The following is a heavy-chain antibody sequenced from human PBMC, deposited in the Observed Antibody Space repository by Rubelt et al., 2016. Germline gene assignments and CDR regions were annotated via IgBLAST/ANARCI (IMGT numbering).Heavy chain of an antibody. J-gene: IGHJ4*02. CDR2: INPSGGST. D-gene: IGHD5-24*01. Sequence: QVQLVQSGAEVKKPGASVKVSCKASGYTFTSYYMHWVRQAPGQGLEWVGIINPSGGSTSYAQKFQGRVTMTSDTSTSTVYMELSRLRSEDTAVYYCARTKTVEMATIPLAYWGQGTLVTVSS. CDR1: GYTFTSYY. CDR3: ARTKTVEMATIPLAY. V-gene: IGHV1-46*01.